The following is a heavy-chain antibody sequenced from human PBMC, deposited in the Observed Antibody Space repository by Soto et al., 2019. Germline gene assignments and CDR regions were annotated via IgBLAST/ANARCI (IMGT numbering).Heavy chain of an antibody. CDR3: AKDQASGQGSFDS. J-gene: IGHJ4*02. V-gene: IGHV3-30*18. Sequence: VKLVESGGGVVQPGGSLRLSCAASGFTFNIYGMHWVRQAPDKGLEWVALISYDGSNQYYAASVKGRFTISRDNSKNTLFLQMNSLRADDTAVYYCAKDQASGQGSFDSWGQGTLVTVSS. CDR2: ISYDGSNQ. CDR1: GFTFNIYG.